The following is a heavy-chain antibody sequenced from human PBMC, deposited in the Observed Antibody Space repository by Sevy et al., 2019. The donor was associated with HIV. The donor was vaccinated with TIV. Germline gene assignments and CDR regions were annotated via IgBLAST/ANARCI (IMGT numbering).Heavy chain of an antibody. J-gene: IGHJ4*02. Sequence: ASVKVSYKASGYTFSSYGITWVRQAPGQGLEWMGWIIPIVGTVNYAQKFQGRVTITADESTKTAYMELSSLRSEDTAGYYCARGGGNGWYYFDYWGQETLVTVSS. D-gene: IGHD6-19*01. V-gene: IGHV1-69*13. CDR2: IIPIVGTV. CDR1: GYTFSSYG. CDR3: ARGGGNGWYYFDY.